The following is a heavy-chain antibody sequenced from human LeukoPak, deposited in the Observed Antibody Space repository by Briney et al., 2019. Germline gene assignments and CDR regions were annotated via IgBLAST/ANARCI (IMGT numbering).Heavy chain of an antibody. CDR1: GFTFSSYG. CDR2: ISYDESNK. D-gene: IGHD6-6*01. J-gene: IGHJ4*02. Sequence: PGRSLRLSCAASGFTFSSYGMHWVRQAPGKGLEWVAVISYDESNKYYADSVKGRFTISRDNSKNTLYLQMNSLRAEDTAVYYCAKDNGRGLRMGSSKRGRIDYWGQGTLVTVSS. V-gene: IGHV3-30*18. CDR3: AKDNGRGLRMGSSKRGRIDY.